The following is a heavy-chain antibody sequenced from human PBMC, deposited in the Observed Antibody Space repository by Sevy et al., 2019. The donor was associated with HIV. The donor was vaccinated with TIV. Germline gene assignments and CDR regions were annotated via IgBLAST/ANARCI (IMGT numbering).Heavy chain of an antibody. Sequence: GGYLRLSCVGAGISISSHWMNWVRQSPGKGLEWVANINQDGSEIYYVGSVKGRCTISRDNARNSGYLQMHSLSVEDSGVYYDARAMGVWGQGTTVTVSS. V-gene: IGHV3-7*01. CDR3: ARAMGV. CDR2: INQDGSEI. CDR1: GISISSHW. J-gene: IGHJ6*02.